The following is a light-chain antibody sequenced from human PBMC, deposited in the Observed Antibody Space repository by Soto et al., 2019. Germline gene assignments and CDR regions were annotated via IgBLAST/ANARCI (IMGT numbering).Light chain of an antibody. CDR1: NIGGKS. J-gene: IGLJ3*02. CDR3: HVWDSLSDDWV. CDR2: FDN. Sequence: YELTQPPSVSVAPGEPASITCRGNNIGGKSVHWYQHKPGQAPVLVIYFDNDRPSGIPERLSGSNSGNTATLTISRVEAGDEADYYCHVWDSLSDDWVFGGGTKLTVL. V-gene: IGLV3-21*04.